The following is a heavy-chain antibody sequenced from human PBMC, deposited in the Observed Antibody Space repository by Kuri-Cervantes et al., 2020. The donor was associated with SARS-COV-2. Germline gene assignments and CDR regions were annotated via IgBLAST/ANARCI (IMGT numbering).Heavy chain of an antibody. V-gene: IGHV3-11*04. CDR3: ARDQHYYDSSGYYPYYFDY. D-gene: IGHD3-22*01. CDR1: GFTFSDYY. J-gene: IGHJ4*02. CDR2: ISSSGSTI. Sequence: GESLKISCAASGFTFSDYYMSWIRQAPGKGLEWVSYISSSGSTIYYADSVKGRFTISRDNAKNSLYLQMNSLRAEDTVVYYCARDQHYYDSSGYYPYYFDYWGQGTLVTVSS.